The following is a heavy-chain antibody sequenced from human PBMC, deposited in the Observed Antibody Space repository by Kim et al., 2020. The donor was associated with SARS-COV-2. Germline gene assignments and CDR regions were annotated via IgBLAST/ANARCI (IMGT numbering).Heavy chain of an antibody. Sequence: GGSLRLSCAASGFTFSSYAMHWVRQAPGKGLEWVAVISYDGSNKYYADSVKGRFTISRDNSKNTLYLQMNSLRAEDTAVYYCARVASGWYGSPYFDYWGQGTLVTVSS. CDR2: ISYDGSNK. J-gene: IGHJ4*02. D-gene: IGHD6-19*01. CDR3: ARVASGWYGSPYFDY. V-gene: IGHV3-30*04. CDR1: GFTFSSYA.